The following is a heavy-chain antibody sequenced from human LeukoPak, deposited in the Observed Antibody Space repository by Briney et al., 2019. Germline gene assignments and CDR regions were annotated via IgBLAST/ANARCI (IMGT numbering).Heavy chain of an antibody. V-gene: IGHV4-34*01. Sequence: SGTLSLTPAVYGVSSSGYYWSWIRHPPGKGLEWIGEINQSGSTNYNPSLKSRVTISVDTSQKQFSLKLSSVTAADTAVYYCARSGSSGWPVFDYWGQGTLVTVSS. D-gene: IGHD6-19*01. CDR1: GVSSSGYY. CDR2: INQSGST. CDR3: ARSGSSGWPVFDY. J-gene: IGHJ4*02.